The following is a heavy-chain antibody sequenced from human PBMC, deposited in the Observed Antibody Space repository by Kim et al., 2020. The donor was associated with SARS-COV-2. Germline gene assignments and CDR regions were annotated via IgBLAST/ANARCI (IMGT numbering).Heavy chain of an antibody. CDR2: ISWNSGSI. V-gene: IGHV3-9*01. Sequence: GGSLRLSCAASGFTFDDYAMHWVRQAPGKGLEWVSGISWNSGSIGYADSVKGRFTISRDNAKNSLHLQMNSLRAEDTALYYCATSIAAAGLDYYYGMDV. D-gene: IGHD6-13*01. J-gene: IGHJ6*01. CDR3: ATSIAAAGLDYYYGMDV. CDR1: GFTFDDYA.